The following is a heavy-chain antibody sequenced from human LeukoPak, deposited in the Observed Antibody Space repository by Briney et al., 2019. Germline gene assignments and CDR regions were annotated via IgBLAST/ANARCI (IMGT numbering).Heavy chain of an antibody. V-gene: IGHV4-34*01. Sequence: SETLSLTCAVYGGSFSGYYWSWIRQPPGKGLEWIGEINHSGSTNYNPSLKSRVTISVDTSKNQFSLKLNSVTAADTAVYYCARGAPKEIQLWLRLRGVAFDIWGQGTMVTVSS. CDR1: GGSFSGYY. D-gene: IGHD5-18*01. CDR3: ARGAPKEIQLWLRLRGVAFDI. CDR2: INHSGST. J-gene: IGHJ3*02.